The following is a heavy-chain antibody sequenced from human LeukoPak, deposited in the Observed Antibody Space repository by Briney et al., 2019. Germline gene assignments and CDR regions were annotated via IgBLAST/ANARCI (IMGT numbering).Heavy chain of an antibody. D-gene: IGHD6-19*01. Sequence: GGSLRLSCAASGFTFSNAWMSWVRQAPGKGLEWVGRIKSKTDGGTTDYAAPVKGRFTISRDDSKNTLYLQMNSLKTEDTAVYYCTTDCVAGDYYFDYWGQGTLVTVSS. J-gene: IGHJ4*02. CDR1: GFTFSNAW. CDR2: IKSKTDGGTT. CDR3: TTDCVAGDYYFDY. V-gene: IGHV3-15*01.